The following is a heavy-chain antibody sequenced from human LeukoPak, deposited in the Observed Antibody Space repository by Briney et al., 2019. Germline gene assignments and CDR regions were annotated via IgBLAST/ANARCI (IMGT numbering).Heavy chain of an antibody. CDR2: INHSGST. CDR3: ARMTAAASKIFDY. Sequence: PSETLSLTCTVSGGSISSYYWSWIRQPPGKGLEWIGEINHSGSTNYNPSLKSRVTISVDTSKNQFSLKLSSVTAADTAVYYCARMTAAASKIFDYWGQGTLVTVSS. V-gene: IGHV4-34*01. CDR1: GGSISSYY. D-gene: IGHD6-13*01. J-gene: IGHJ4*02.